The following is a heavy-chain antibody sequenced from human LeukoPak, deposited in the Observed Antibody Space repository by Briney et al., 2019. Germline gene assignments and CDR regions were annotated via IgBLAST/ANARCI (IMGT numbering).Heavy chain of an antibody. CDR1: GFTFSSYA. D-gene: IGHD6-13*01. CDR3: VKDPGGYSSSWPSYYFDY. CDR2: ISSNGGST. V-gene: IGHV3-64D*06. J-gene: IGHJ4*02. Sequence: GGSLRLSCSASGFTFSSYAMHWVRQAPGKGLEYVSAISSNGGSTYCADSVKGRFTISRDNSKNTLYLQMSSLRAEDTAVYYCVKDPGGYSSSWPSYYFDYWGQGTLVTVSS.